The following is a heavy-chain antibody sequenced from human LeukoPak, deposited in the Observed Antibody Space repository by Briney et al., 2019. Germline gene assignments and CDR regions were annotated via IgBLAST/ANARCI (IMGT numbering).Heavy chain of an antibody. V-gene: IGHV3-48*03. J-gene: IGHJ4*02. CDR3: ARTYYYDDKGPRFDY. D-gene: IGHD3-22*01. Sequence: GGSLRLSCAASGFTFSSYGVNWVRQAPGKGLEWVSYISSSGSTIYYADSVRGRFTISRDNAKNSLYLQMNSLRAEDTAVYYCARTYYYDDKGPRFDYWGQGTLVTVSS. CDR1: GFTFSSYG. CDR2: ISSSGSTI.